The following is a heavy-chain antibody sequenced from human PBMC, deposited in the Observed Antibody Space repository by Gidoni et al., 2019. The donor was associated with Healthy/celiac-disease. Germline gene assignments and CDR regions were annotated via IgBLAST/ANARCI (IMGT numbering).Heavy chain of an antibody. CDR2: IYYSGST. D-gene: IGHD5-12*01. V-gene: IGHV4-39*01. CDR1: GGSISSSSYY. Sequence: QLQLQESGPGLVKPSETLSLTCTVSGGSISSSSYYWGWIRQPPGKGLEWIGSIYYSGSTYYNPSLKSRVTISVDTSKNQFSLKLSSVTAADTAVYYCARHSYSGYDVYFDYWGQGTLVTVSS. CDR3: ARHSYSGYDVYFDY. J-gene: IGHJ4*02.